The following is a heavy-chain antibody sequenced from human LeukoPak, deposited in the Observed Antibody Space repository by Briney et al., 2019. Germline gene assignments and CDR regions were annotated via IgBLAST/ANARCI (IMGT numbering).Heavy chain of an antibody. CDR2: INPNSGGT. CDR3: ARESGNSGYSYGFDY. CDR1: GYTFTGYY. V-gene: IGHV1-2*02. D-gene: IGHD5-18*01. Sequence: ASVKVSCKASGYTFTGYYMHWVRQAPGQGLEWMGWINPNSGGTNYAQKFQGRVTMTRDTSISTAYMGLSRLRSDDTAVYYCARESGNSGYSYGFDYWGQGTLVTVSS. J-gene: IGHJ4*02.